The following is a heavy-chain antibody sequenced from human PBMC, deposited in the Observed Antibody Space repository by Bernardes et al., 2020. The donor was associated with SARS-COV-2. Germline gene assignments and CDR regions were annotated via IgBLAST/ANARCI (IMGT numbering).Heavy chain of an antibody. CDR2: IYPGDSDT. V-gene: IGHV5-51*01. J-gene: IGHJ4*02. Sequence: ESLKISCKASGYSFTSYWIGWVRQMPGKGLEWVGIIYPGDSDTRYGPSFQGRVTISADNSINTAYLQWSTLRASDTGMFYCVRGVTGISNPYYVDFWGQGTLVTVSA. CDR3: VRGVTGISNPYYVDF. CDR1: GYSFTSYW. D-gene: IGHD3-10*01.